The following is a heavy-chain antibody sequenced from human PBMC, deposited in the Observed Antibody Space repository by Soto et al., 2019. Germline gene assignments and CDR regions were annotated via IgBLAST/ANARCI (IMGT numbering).Heavy chain of an antibody. CDR3: YQDY. CDR1: RGTFSSYA. D-gene: IGHD2-2*01. CDR2: VMPIFDAS. J-gene: IGHJ4*02. V-gene: IGHV1-69*13. Sequence: ASVKFSCKTSRGTFSSYAINWVRQAPGQGLEWIGGVMPIFDASHYAQKFQGRVTITANETTDTVFMELSTLRPEDTAVYYCYQDYWGQGTLVTVSS.